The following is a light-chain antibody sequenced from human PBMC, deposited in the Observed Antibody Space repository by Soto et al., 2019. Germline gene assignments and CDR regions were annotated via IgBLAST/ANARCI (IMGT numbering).Light chain of an antibody. CDR2: SNN. J-gene: IGLJ1*01. CDR1: SSNIGSNT. Sequence: QSFLTQPPSASGTPGRRVVISCSGSSSNIGSNTVNWYQQLPGTAPKLLIYSNNHRPSGVPDRFSGSKSGTSASLAISGLQSDDEADYYCAAWDDSLNGYVFATGTKVTVL. CDR3: AAWDDSLNGYV. V-gene: IGLV1-44*01.